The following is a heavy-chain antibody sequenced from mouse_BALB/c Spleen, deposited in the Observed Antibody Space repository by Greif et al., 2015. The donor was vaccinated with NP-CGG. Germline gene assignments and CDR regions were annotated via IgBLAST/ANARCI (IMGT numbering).Heavy chain of an antibody. Sequence: QVQLQQSGPGLVQPSQSLSITCTVSGFSLTSYGVHWVRQSPGKGLEWLGVIWSGGSTDYNAAFISRLSISKDNSKSXVFFKMNSLQANDTAIYYCARNWGSYYYGSSYDFYYFDYWGQGTTLTVSS. D-gene: IGHD1-1*01. CDR2: IWSGGST. V-gene: IGHV2-2*02. J-gene: IGHJ2*01. CDR3: ARNWGSYYYGSSYDFYYFDY. CDR1: GFSLTSYG.